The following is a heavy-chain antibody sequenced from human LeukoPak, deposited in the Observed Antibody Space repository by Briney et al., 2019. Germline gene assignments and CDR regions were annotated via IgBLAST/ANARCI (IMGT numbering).Heavy chain of an antibody. Sequence: ASVEVSCKASGYTFINYYVHWVRQVPGQGPEWMGWINPKNGGTTYAQKFQGRVTMTTDTSISTAYMGLSRLRTDDTAVYYCAPSGSHSGSPFYFDYWGQGTLVTVSS. V-gene: IGHV1-2*02. CDR3: APSGSHSGSPFYFDY. CDR2: INPKNGGT. D-gene: IGHD3-10*01. J-gene: IGHJ4*02. CDR1: GYTFINYY.